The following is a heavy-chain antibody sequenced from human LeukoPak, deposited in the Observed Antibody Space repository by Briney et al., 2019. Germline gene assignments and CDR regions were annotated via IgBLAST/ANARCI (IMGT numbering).Heavy chain of an antibody. D-gene: IGHD6-13*01. Sequence: PGGSLRLSCAASRFTFSDYYMNWIRQAPGKGLEWVSYISSSSSYTNYADSVKGRFTISRDNAKNSLYLQMNSLRAEDTAMYYCARAGIGSSSWYAAFDIWGQGTMVTVSS. CDR1: RFTFSDYY. CDR3: ARAGIGSSSWYAAFDI. CDR2: ISSSSSYT. J-gene: IGHJ3*02. V-gene: IGHV3-11*06.